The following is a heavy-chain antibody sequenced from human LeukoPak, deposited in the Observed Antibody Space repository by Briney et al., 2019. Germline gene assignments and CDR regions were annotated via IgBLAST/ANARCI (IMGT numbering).Heavy chain of an antibody. D-gene: IGHD3-9*01. CDR1: GGSFSGYY. J-gene: IGHJ6*02. CDR3: ARHLSGYYDILTGYPGPMDV. Sequence: ASETLSLTCAVYGGSFSGYYWGWIRQPPGKGLEWIGSIYYSGSTYYNPSLKSRVTISVDTSKNQFSLKLSSVTAADTAVYYCARHLSGYYDILTGYPGPMDVWGQGTTVTVSS. V-gene: IGHV4-39*01. CDR2: IYYSGST.